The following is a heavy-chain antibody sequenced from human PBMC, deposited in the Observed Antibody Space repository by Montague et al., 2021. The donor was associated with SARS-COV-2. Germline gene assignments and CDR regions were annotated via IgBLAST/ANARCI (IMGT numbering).Heavy chain of an antibody. D-gene: IGHD2/OR15-2a*01. J-gene: IGHJ4*01. Sequence: SETLSLTCTVSGGSFSSLSYYWGCIRQPPGKGLEGIGSISYSGXTXYXXXXKXRVTMSADTSKNQLSLKLTSVTAADTAASYWSNTGCGLLSGYYYFDYWGHGTLVTVSS. CDR2: ISYSGXT. CDR3: SNTGCGLLSGYYYFDY. CDR1: GGSFSSLSYY. V-gene: IGHV4-39*01.